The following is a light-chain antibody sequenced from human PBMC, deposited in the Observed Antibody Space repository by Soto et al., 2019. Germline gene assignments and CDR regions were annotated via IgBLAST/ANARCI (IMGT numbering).Light chain of an antibody. V-gene: IGKV1-5*03. CDR1: QTISSW. CDR2: KAS. Sequence: IQMTQSPSTLSGSVGDRVTITCRASQTISSWLAWYQQKPGKAPKLLIYKASTLKSGVPSRFSGSGFGTEFTLTISSLQSEDFAVYYCQQCNNWPPITFGQGTRLEIK. J-gene: IGKJ5*01. CDR3: QQCNNWPPIT.